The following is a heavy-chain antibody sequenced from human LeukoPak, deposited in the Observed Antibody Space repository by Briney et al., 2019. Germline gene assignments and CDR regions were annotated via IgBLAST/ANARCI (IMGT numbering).Heavy chain of an antibody. Sequence: PSETLSLTCTVSGGSISSSSYYWGWIRQPPGKGLEWIGSIYYSGSTYYNPSLKSRVTISVDTSKNQFSLKLSSVTAADTAVYYCAYDSSGYDGFNDAFDIWGQGTMVTVSS. CDR1: GGSISSSSYY. CDR2: IYYSGST. V-gene: IGHV4-39*01. J-gene: IGHJ3*02. D-gene: IGHD3-22*01. CDR3: AYDSSGYDGFNDAFDI.